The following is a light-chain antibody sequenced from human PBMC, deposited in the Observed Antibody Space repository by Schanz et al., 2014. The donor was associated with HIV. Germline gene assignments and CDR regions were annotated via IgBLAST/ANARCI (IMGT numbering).Light chain of an antibody. V-gene: IGLV2-14*02. CDR1: NGDVGTYNL. CDR3: SSYTDSNTLV. CDR2: EGT. Sequence: QSVLTQPASVSGSPGQSITISCTGTNGDVGTYNLVSWYQQHPGKAPKVLIYEGTKRPSGVSNRFTGSTSGNTASLTISGLQAEDEADYYCSSYTDSNTLVFGGGTKLTVL. J-gene: IGLJ2*01.